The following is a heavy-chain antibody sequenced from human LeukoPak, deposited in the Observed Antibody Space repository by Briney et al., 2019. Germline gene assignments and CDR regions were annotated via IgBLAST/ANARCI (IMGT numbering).Heavy chain of an antibody. CDR1: GGSISSYY. J-gene: IGHJ4*02. Sequence: SETLSLTCTVSGGSISSYYWSWIRQPPGKGLEWIGSIYYSGSTYYNPSLKSRVTISVDTSKNQFSLKLSSVTAADTAVYYCARDHARVLMVYAIHYFDYWGQGTLVTVSS. CDR3: ARDHARVLMVYAIHYFDY. D-gene: IGHD2-8*01. V-gene: IGHV4-39*07. CDR2: IYYSGST.